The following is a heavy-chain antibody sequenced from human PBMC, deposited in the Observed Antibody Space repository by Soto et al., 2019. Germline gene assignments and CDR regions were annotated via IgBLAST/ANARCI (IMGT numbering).Heavy chain of an antibody. CDR3: ARDYDVGLGGGSSAAGY. V-gene: IGHV1-2*02. Sequence: GLEWMGWINPNSGGTNYAQKFQGRVTMTRDPSISPAYMELSRLRSDDTAVYYCARDYDVGLGGGSSAAGYWGQRTLVTVS. J-gene: IGHJ4*02. CDR2: INPNSGGT. D-gene: IGHD3-16*01.